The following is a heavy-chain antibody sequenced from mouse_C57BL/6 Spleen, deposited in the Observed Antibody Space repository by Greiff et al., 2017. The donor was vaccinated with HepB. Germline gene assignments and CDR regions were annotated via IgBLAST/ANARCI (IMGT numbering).Heavy chain of an antibody. J-gene: IGHJ2*01. D-gene: IGHD2-4*01. Sequence: EVQLQESGGGLVKPGGSLKLSCAASGFTFSDYGMHWVRQAPEKGLEWVAYISSGSSTIYYADTVKGRFTISRDNAKNTLFLQMTSLRSEDTAMYYCARNIYYDYDGDYFDYWGQGTTLTVSS. CDR1: GFTFSDYG. V-gene: IGHV5-17*01. CDR2: ISSGSSTI. CDR3: ARNIYYDYDGDYFDY.